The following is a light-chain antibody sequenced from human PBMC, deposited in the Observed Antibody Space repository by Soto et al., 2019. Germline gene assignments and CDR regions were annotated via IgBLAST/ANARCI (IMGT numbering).Light chain of an antibody. V-gene: IGKV3-20*01. CDR2: DAA. CDR1: QIIYSNY. CDR3: QQYSSSVWT. J-gene: IGKJ1*01. Sequence: EIVLTQSPGTLSLSPGERATLSCRASQIIYSNYLAWYQQKPGQAPRLLIYDAATRAAGIPDRFSGSGSGTAFSLTINRLEPEDFAVYYCQQYSSSVWTFGQGTKVEIK.